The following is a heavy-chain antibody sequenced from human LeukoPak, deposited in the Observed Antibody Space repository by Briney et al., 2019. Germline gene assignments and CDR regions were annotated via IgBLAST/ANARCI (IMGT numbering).Heavy chain of an antibody. Sequence: ASVKASCKASGYTFTSYDINWVRQATGQGLEWMGWMNPNSGNTGYAQKFQGRVTMTRNTSISTAYVELSSLRSEDTAVYYCARRWDYYDSSGYYPLDYWGQGTLVTVSS. V-gene: IGHV1-8*01. J-gene: IGHJ4*02. CDR1: GYTFTSYD. D-gene: IGHD3-22*01. CDR3: ARRWDYYDSSGYYPLDY. CDR2: MNPNSGNT.